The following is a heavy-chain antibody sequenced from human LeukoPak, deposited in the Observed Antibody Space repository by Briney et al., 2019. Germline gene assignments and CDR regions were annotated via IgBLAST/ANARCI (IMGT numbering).Heavy chain of an antibody. V-gene: IGHV1-69*13. CDR1: GGTFSSSS. J-gene: IGHJ6*02. CDR3: ARAVWGSPDYYYGMDV. D-gene: IGHD7-27*01. Sequence: ASVKVSCKASGGTFSSSSISWVRQAPGQGLEWMGGIIPIFGTANYAQKFQGRVTITADESTSTAYMELSSLRSEDTAVYYCARAVWGSPDYYYGMDVWGQGTTVTVSS. CDR2: IIPIFGTA.